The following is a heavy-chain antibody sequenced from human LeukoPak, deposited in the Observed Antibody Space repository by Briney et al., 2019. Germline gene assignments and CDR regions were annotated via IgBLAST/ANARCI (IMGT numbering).Heavy chain of an antibody. V-gene: IGHV1-2*07. CDR1: GYTFTDYY. CDR2: INPNTGRA. CDR3: TRGLLHNWNAYSGYYLDD. D-gene: IGHD1-20*01. J-gene: IGHJ4*02. Sequence: ASVKVSCKTSGYTFTDYYVHWVRQAPGQGLEWMGWINPNTGRANYAHKYEGRVTMTRDTSIRTAYMELASLTSDDTAIYYCTRGLLHNWNAYSGYYLDDWGQGTRVTVSS.